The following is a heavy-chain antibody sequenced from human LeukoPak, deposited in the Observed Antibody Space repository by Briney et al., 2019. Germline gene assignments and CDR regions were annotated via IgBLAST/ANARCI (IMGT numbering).Heavy chain of an antibody. J-gene: IGHJ6*03. CDR2: IYYSGST. CDR1: GGSISSYY. CDR3: ARVKSYYYMDV. V-gene: IGHV4-59*01. Sequence: SETLSLTCTVSGGSISSYYWRWIRQPPGKGLEWIGYIYYSGSTNYNPSLKSRVTISVDTSKNQFSLKLSSVTAADTAVYYCARVKSYYYMDVWGKGTTATVSS.